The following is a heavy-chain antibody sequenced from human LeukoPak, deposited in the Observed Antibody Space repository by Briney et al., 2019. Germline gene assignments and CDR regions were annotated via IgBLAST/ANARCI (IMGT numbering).Heavy chain of an antibody. CDR1: GGSFSGYY. J-gene: IGHJ6*04. Sequence: SETLSLTCAVYGGSFSGYYWSWIRQPPGKGLEWIGEINHSGGTNYNPSLKSRVTISVDTSKNQLSLKLSSVTAADTAVYYCARGRVQLERRLYYYYYGMDVWGKGTTVTVSS. D-gene: IGHD1-1*01. CDR3: ARGRVQLERRLYYYYYGMDV. CDR2: INHSGGT. V-gene: IGHV4-34*01.